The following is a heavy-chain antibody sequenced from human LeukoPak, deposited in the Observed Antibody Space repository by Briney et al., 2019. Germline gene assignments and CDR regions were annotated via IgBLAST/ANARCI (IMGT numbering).Heavy chain of an antibody. CDR1: GGTFSSYA. CDR2: IIPIFGTA. J-gene: IGHJ6*03. Sequence: ASVEVSCKASGGTFSSYAISWVRQAPGQGLEWMGGIIPIFGTANYAQKFQGRVTITADKSTSTAYMELSSLRSEDTAVYYCAREFGSDYYYYMDVWGKGTTVTVSS. V-gene: IGHV1-69*06. CDR3: AREFGSDYYYYMDV. D-gene: IGHD2-21*01.